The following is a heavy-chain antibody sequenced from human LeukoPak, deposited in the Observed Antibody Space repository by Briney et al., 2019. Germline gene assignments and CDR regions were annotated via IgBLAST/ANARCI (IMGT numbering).Heavy chain of an antibody. CDR2: ISCSGGST. J-gene: IGHJ4*02. V-gene: IGHV3-23*01. CDR3: ATLRGYFHH. CDR1: GFTFSSSA. Sequence: PGGSLRLSCAASGFTFSSSAMSWVRQAPGKGLEWVSTISCSGGSTYYADSVKGPFTISRDTSKNTLYLQMNSLRAEDTAKYYCATLRGYFHHWGQGTLVTVSS.